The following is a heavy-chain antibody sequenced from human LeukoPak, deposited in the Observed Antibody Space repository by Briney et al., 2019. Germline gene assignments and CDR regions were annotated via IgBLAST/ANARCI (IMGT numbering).Heavy chain of an antibody. CDR2: IYHSGST. Sequence: SQTLSLTCTVSGGSISSGGYYWSWIRQPPGKGLEWIGYIYHSGSTYYNPSLKSRVTISVDRSKNQFSLKLSSVTAADTAVYYCARVGGSYADNWFDPWGQGTLVTVSS. CDR1: GGSISSGGYY. CDR3: ARVGGSYADNWFDP. J-gene: IGHJ5*02. D-gene: IGHD3-16*01. V-gene: IGHV4-30-2*01.